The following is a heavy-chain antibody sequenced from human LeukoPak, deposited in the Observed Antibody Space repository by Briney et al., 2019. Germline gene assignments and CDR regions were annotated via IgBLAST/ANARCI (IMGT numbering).Heavy chain of an antibody. Sequence: SDTLSLTCAVSGYSISISNWWGWIRQPPGKGLEWIGYIYYSGNTYYNPSLKSRVTVSVDTSKNQFSLRLSSVTAADTAVYCCARVDSSWYSSDYWGQGTLVTVSS. V-gene: IGHV4-28*03. CDR3: ARVDSSWYSSDY. J-gene: IGHJ4*02. CDR2: IYYSGNT. CDR1: GYSISISNW. D-gene: IGHD6-13*01.